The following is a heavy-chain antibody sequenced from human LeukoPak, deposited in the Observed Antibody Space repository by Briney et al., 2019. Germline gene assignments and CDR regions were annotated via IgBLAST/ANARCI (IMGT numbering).Heavy chain of an antibody. CDR2: IYYSGST. CDR3: AREGSGSYYKRYFDY. V-gene: IGHV4-31*03. Sequence: SETLSLTCTVSGASISSGGYYWSWIRQHPGKGLEWIGYIYYSGSTYYNPSLKSRVTISVDTSKNQFSLKLSSVTAADTAVYYCAREGSGSYYKRYFDYWGQGTLVTVSS. D-gene: IGHD3-10*01. J-gene: IGHJ4*02. CDR1: GASISSGGYY.